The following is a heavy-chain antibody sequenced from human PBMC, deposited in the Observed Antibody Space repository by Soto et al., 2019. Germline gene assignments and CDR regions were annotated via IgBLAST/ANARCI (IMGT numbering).Heavy chain of an antibody. D-gene: IGHD1-26*01. CDR3: AKDNRGSYSD. J-gene: IGHJ4*02. CDR1: GFTFSSYG. CDR2: ISYDGSNK. V-gene: IGHV3-30*18. Sequence: GGSLRLSCAAYGFTFSSYGMHWVRQAPGKGLEWVAVISYDGSNKYYADSVKGRFTISRDNSKNTLYLQMNSLRAEDTAVYYCAKDNRGSYSDWGQGTLVTVSS.